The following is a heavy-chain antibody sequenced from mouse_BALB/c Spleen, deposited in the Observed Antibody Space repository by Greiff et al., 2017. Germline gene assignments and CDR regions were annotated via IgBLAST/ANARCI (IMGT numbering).Heavy chain of an antibody. D-gene: IGHD1-1*01. CDR1: GFTFSSYA. Sequence: EVHLVESGGGLVKPGGSLKLSCAASGFTFSSYAMSWVRQTPEKRLEWVASISSGGSTYYPDSVKGRFTISRDNARNILYLQMSSLRSEDTAMYYCANYYGSKVLYAMDYWGQGTSVTVSS. V-gene: IGHV5-6-5*01. CDR3: ANYYGSKVLYAMDY. J-gene: IGHJ4*01. CDR2: ISSGGST.